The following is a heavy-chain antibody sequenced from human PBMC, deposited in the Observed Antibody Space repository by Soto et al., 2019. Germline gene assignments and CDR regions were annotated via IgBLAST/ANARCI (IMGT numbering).Heavy chain of an antibody. CDR2: MSGSGDNT. V-gene: IGHV3-23*01. Sequence: PGGSLRLCCAASGFTFSSHAMSWVRQASGKGLEWVSSMSGSGDNTYHADSVKGRFTVSRDNSKNTLYLQMNSLRVEDTAVYYCAKGSYTNYNWFDPWGQGTLVTVSS. D-gene: IGHD4-4*01. CDR1: GFTFSSHA. CDR3: AKGSYTNYNWFDP. J-gene: IGHJ5*02.